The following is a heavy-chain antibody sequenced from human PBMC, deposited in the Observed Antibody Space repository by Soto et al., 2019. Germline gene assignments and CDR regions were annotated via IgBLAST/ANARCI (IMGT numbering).Heavy chain of an antibody. D-gene: IGHD2-15*01. CDR1: GYTFTSYG. Sequence: ASVKVSCKASGYTFTSYGISWVRQAPGQGLEWMGWISAYNGNTNYAQKLQGRVTMTTDTSTSTAYMELRSLRSDDTAVYYCARPGLGVVVAATRAFDIWGQGTMVTVSS. CDR3: ARPGLGVVVAATRAFDI. V-gene: IGHV1-18*01. CDR2: ISAYNGNT. J-gene: IGHJ3*02.